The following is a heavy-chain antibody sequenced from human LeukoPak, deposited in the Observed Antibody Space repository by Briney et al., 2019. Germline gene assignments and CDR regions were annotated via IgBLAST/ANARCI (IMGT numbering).Heavy chain of an antibody. D-gene: IGHD3-3*01. V-gene: IGHV3-11*04. CDR2: ISSSSSTI. CDR1: GFTFSDSY. CDR3: ARARRDFWGDPFDY. J-gene: IGHJ4*02. Sequence: GGSLRLSCAASGFTFSDSYMTWIRQAPGKGLEWVSYISSSSSTIYYADSVKGRFTISRDNAKNSLYLQMNSLRAEDTAVYYCARARRDFWGDPFDYWGLGTLVTVSS.